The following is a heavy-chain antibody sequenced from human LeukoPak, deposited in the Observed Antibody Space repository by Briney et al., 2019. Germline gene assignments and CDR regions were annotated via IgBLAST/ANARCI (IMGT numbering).Heavy chain of an antibody. D-gene: IGHD5-24*01. CDR1: GYTFTSYD. CDR3: AREEMATIKGFVY. J-gene: IGHJ4*02. Sequence: EASVKVSCKASGYTFTSYDINWVRQATGQGLEWMGWMNPNSGNTGYAQKFQGRVTMTRDMPTSTVYMELSSLRSEDTAVYYCAREEMATIKGFVYWGQGTLVTVSS. V-gene: IGHV1-8*02. CDR2: MNPNSGNT.